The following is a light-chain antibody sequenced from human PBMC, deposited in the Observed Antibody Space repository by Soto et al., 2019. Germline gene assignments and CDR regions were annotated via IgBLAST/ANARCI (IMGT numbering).Light chain of an antibody. V-gene: IGLV1-40*01. CDR3: QSYDSSLSGSGVV. J-gene: IGLJ2*01. CDR1: SSNIGAGYD. CDR2: GNS. Sequence: QSVLTQPPSVSGAPGQRVTISCTGSSSNIGAGYDVHWYQQLPGTAPKLLIYGNSNRPSGVPDRFACSKSGTSASLPITGLQAEDEADYYCQSYDSSLSGSGVVFGGGTKLTVL.